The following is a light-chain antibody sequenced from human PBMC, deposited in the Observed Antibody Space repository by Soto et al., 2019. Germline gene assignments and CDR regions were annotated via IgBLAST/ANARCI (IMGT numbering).Light chain of an antibody. Sequence: DIQLTQSPSFLSASVGDRVTITCRASQGISSYLAWYQQKPGKAPKLLIYAASTLQSGVPSRFSGSGSGTEFSLTISSLQPEDFATYYCQQLYSLFTFGPGTKVDIK. V-gene: IGKV1-9*01. CDR1: QGISSY. CDR3: QQLYSLFT. CDR2: AAS. J-gene: IGKJ3*01.